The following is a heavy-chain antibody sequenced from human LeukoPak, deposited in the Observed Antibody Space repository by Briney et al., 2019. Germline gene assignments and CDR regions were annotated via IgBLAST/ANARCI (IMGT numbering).Heavy chain of an antibody. V-gene: IGHV3-33*01. CDR3: AGPRGA. Sequence: GRSLRLSCAASGFAFSSFGMHWVRQAPGKGLEWVAVIWYDGTNKYYADSVKGRFTISRDNSKNTLYLQMNSLRAEDTAVYYCAGPRGAWGQGTLVTVSS. CDR1: GFAFSSFG. D-gene: IGHD3-10*01. J-gene: IGHJ5*02. CDR2: IWYDGTNK.